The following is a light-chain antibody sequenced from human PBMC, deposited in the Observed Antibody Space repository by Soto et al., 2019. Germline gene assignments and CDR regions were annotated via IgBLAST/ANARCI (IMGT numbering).Light chain of an antibody. V-gene: IGKV3-15*01. CDR2: GAS. CDR1: QSVSSS. CDR3: QQYNNWPLYT. J-gene: IGKJ2*01. Sequence: EIVMTQSPATLSVSPGERATLSCRASQSVSSSLAWYQHKPGQAPRLLIYGASTRATGIPARFSGSGSGTEFTLTVSSLQSEDFAVYYCQQYNNWPLYTFGQGTKVDIK.